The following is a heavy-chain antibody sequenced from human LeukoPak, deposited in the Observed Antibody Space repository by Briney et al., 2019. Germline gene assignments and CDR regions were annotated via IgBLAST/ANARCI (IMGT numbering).Heavy chain of an antibody. CDR2: ISGNGGST. D-gene: IGHD6-13*01. Sequence: GGSLRLSCAASGFTFSSYAMSWVRQAPGKGLEWVSAISGNGGSTYYADSVKGRFTISRDNSKNTLYLQMNSLRAEDTAVYYCAKDSDSSSWPPSIDYWGQGTLVTVSS. V-gene: IGHV3-23*01. CDR1: GFTFSSYA. CDR3: AKDSDSSSWPPSIDY. J-gene: IGHJ4*02.